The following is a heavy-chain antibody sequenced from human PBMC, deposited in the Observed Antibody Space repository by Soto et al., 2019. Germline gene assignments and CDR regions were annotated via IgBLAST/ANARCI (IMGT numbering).Heavy chain of an antibody. D-gene: IGHD3-10*01. J-gene: IGHJ6*02. CDR3: ASLMSSGYYYGMDV. CDR1: GGTFSSYT. CDR2: IIPILGIA. V-gene: IGHV1-69*02. Sequence: QVQLVQSGAEVKKPGSSVKVSCKGSGGTFSSYTISWVRQAPGQGLEWMGRIIPILGIAKYAQKFQGRVTITADKSTSTAYMELSSLRSEDTAVYYCASLMSSGYYYGMDVWGQGTTVTVSS.